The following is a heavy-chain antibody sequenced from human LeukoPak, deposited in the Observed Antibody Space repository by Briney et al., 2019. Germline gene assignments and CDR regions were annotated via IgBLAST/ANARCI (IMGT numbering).Heavy chain of an antibody. CDR2: INPNSGGT. V-gene: IGHV1-2*02. J-gene: IGHJ6*02. CDR1: GYTFTGYY. CDR3: ARERVHATYYYYGMDV. Sequence: ASVKVSCKASGYTFTGYYMHWVRQAPGQGLEWMGWINPNSGGTSYAQKFQGRVTMTRDTSISTAYMELSRLRSDDTAVYYCARERVHATYYYYGMDVWGQGATVTVSS. D-gene: IGHD2-8*01.